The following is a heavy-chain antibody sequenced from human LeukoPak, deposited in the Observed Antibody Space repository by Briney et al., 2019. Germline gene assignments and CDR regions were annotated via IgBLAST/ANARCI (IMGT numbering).Heavy chain of an antibody. Sequence: ASVKVPCKASGYTFTSYYMHWVRQAPGQGLEWMGIINPSGGSTSYAQKFQGRVTMTRDTSTSTVYMELSSLRSEDTAVYYCARAGRYDSSGYYYYYYGMDVWGQGTTVTVSS. V-gene: IGHV1-46*01. CDR1: GYTFTSYY. D-gene: IGHD3-22*01. CDR2: INPSGGST. CDR3: ARAGRYDSSGYYYYYYGMDV. J-gene: IGHJ6*02.